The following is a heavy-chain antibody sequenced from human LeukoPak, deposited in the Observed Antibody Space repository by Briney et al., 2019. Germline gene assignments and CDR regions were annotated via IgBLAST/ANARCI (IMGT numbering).Heavy chain of an antibody. Sequence: GGSLRLSCIASGFTFNYYGMHWVRQAPGKGLEWLAFIRFDGRNKDYADSVKGRFTISRDNSNNTLYLQMNSLRPEDTAVYYCANPVHKYADSSPPDCWGQGTLVTVSS. J-gene: IGHJ4*02. D-gene: IGHD4-17*01. CDR3: ANPVHKYADSSPPDC. V-gene: IGHV3-30*02. CDR2: IRFDGRNK. CDR1: GFTFNYYG.